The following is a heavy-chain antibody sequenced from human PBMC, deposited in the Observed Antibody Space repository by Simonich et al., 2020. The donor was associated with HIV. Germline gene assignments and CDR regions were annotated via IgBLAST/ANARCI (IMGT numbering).Heavy chain of an antibody. CDR3: ARGKTIAVAALQH. Sequence: QVQLVQSGAEVKKPGASVKVACKASGYTFTGYYIHWVRQAPGQGLEWMGWINPNSRGTNYAQKFQGRVTMTRDTSISTVYMDLTRLRSDDTAVYYCARGKTIAVAALQHWGQGTLVFVSS. CDR2: INPNSRGT. J-gene: IGHJ1*01. V-gene: IGHV1-2*02. D-gene: IGHD6-19*01. CDR1: GYTFTGYY.